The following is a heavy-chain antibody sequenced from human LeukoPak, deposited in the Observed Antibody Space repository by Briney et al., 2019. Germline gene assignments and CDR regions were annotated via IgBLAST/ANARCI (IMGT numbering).Heavy chain of an antibody. CDR1: GFTFTKYW. CDR2: IKQDGSNK. J-gene: IGHJ4*02. V-gene: IGHV3-7*01. D-gene: IGHD1-14*01. Sequence: GGSLRLSCAASGFTFTKYWMTWVRQAPGKGLEWVGNIKQDGSNKNYMDSVKGRFTISRDNTKNSVYLQMSSLRAEDTAVYYCAREVWGPEYWGQGTLVTVSS. CDR3: AREVWGPEY.